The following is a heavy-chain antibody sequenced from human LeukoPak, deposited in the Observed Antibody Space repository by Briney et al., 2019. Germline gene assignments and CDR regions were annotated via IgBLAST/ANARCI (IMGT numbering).Heavy chain of an antibody. J-gene: IGHJ5*02. D-gene: IGHD3-10*01. CDR3: AREGLNMVRGVIPKEAWGWFDP. V-gene: IGHV4-61*02. CDR2: IYTSGST. CDR1: GGSISSGSYY. Sequence: SETLSLTCSVSGGSISSGSYYWNWIRQPAGKGLEWIGRIYTSGSTNYNPSLKSRVTISVDTSKNQFSLKLSSVTAADTAVYYCAREGLNMVRGVIPKEAWGWFDPWGQGTLVTVSS.